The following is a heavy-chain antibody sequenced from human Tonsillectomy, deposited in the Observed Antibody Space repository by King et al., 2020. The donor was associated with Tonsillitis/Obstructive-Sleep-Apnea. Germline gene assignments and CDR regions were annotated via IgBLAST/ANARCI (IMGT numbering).Heavy chain of an antibody. V-gene: IGHV4-59*02. CDR3: ARGYSGSYLPGY. CDR2: IYSSGST. CDR1: GVSVSSYY. D-gene: IGHD1-26*01. Sequence: QLQESGPGLVKPSETLSLTCTVSGVSVSSYYWSWIRQPPGKRLELIGYIYSSGSTYYNPSLESRVTISLDTSKNHFSLNLSSVTAADTAVYYCARGYSGSYLPGYWGQGTLVTVSS. J-gene: IGHJ4*02.